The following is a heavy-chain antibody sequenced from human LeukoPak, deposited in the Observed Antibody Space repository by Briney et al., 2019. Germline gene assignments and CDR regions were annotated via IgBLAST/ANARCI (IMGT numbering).Heavy chain of an antibody. CDR3: ARGSSTSCYWCGWFDP. CDR1: GYTLTSYY. V-gene: IGHV1-46*01. CDR2: INPSGGNT. J-gene: IGHJ5*02. Sequence: ASVKVSCKAYGYTLTSYYMHWVRQAPGQGLEWMGIINPSGGNTRYAQKFQGRVTMTRDTSTSTVCMELSSLRSEDTAMYYCARGSSTSCYWCGWFDPWGQGTLVTVPS. D-gene: IGHD2-2*01.